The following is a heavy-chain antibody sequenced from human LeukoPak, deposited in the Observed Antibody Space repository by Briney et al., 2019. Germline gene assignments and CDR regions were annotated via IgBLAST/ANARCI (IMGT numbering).Heavy chain of an antibody. CDR1: GFTFSSYW. CDR3: ARVGSTDSPHAFDI. CDR2: INSDGRMT. J-gene: IGHJ3*02. D-gene: IGHD2-21*02. V-gene: IGHV3-74*01. Sequence: QAGGSLRLSCAASGFTFSSYWMDWVRQAPGKGLVWVSGINSDGRMTRYAESVKGRFTISRDNAKNTLYLQMNSLRAEDTSVYYCARVGSTDSPHAFDIWGQGTMVTVSS.